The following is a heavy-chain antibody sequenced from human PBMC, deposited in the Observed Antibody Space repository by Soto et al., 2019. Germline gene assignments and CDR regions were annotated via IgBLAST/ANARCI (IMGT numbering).Heavy chain of an antibody. Sequence: QVQLVQSGAEVKKPGASVKVSCKASGYTFTSYYMHWVRQAPGQGLEWMGIINPSGGSTSYAQKFQGRVTMTRDTYTSTVYMELSSLRSEDTAVYYCARDYLSDSSSLPFDYWGQGTLVTVSS. CDR1: GYTFTSYY. V-gene: IGHV1-46*01. CDR3: ARDYLSDSSSLPFDY. CDR2: INPSGGST. D-gene: IGHD6-13*01. J-gene: IGHJ4*02.